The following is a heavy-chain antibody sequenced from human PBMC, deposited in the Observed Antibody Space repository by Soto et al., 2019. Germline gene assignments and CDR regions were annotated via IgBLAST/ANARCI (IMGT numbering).Heavy chain of an antibody. CDR1: GYSFTSYW. J-gene: IGHJ4*02. D-gene: IGHD3-9*01. CDR2: IYPCDSDT. CDR3: ARQSGITIFWAHVDY. V-gene: IGHV5-51*01. Sequence: GESLKISCKGSGYSFTSYWIGWVRQMPGKGLEWMGIIYPCDSDTRYSPSFQGQVTISADKSISTAYLQWSSLKASDTAMYYCARQSGITIFWAHVDYWGQGTLVTVSS.